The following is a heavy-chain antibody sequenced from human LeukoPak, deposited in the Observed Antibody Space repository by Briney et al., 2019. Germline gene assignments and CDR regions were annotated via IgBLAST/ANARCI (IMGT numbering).Heavy chain of an antibody. J-gene: IGHJ4*02. CDR3: ARSKAAADEFGYDY. V-gene: IGHV4-38-2*02. D-gene: IGHD6-13*01. Sequence: SETLSLTCTVSGYSISSGYYWGWIRQPPGKGLEWIGSIYHSGSTYYNPSLKSRVTISVDTSKNQFSLKLSSVTAADTAVYYCARSKAAADEFGYDYWGQGTLVTVSS. CDR1: GYSISSGYY. CDR2: IYHSGST.